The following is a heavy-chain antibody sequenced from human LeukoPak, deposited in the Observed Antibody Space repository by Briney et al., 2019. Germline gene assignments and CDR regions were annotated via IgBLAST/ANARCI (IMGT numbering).Heavy chain of an antibody. CDR1: GCTFSDYY. D-gene: IGHD1-26*01. J-gene: IGHJ6*02. Sequence: GGSLRLSCAASGCTFSDYYMSWIRQAPGKGLEWVSYISSSSSYTNYADSVKGRCTISRDNAKKSRYLQMISLRAEATAAYYCARMGAGAKEDTIEVYYYYGMDVWGQGTTVTVSS. V-gene: IGHV3-11*06. CDR2: ISSSSSYT. CDR3: ARMGAGAKEDTIEVYYYYGMDV.